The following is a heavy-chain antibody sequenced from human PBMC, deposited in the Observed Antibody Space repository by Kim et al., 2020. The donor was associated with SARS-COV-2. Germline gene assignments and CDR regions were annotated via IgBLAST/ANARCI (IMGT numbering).Heavy chain of an antibody. V-gene: IGHV4-31*03. CDR3: ASTYTGYGGDPDY. J-gene: IGHJ4*02. CDR2: IYYSGST. D-gene: IGHD4-17*01. Sequence: SETLSLTCTVSGGSISSGGYYWSWIRQHPGKGLEWIGYIYYSGSTYYNPSLKSRVTISVDTSKNQFSLKLSSVTAADTAVYYCASTYTGYGGDPDYWGQGTLVTVSS. CDR1: GGSISSGGYY.